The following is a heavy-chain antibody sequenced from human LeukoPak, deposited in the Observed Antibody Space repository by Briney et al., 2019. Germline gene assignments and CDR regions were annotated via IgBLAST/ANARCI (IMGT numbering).Heavy chain of an antibody. CDR3: ARDQWEAYDY. V-gene: IGHV3-30-3*01. CDR1: GFPFSSYA. J-gene: IGHJ4*02. CDR2: ISYDGSNK. Sequence: GRSLSLSCAASGFPFSSYAMHWVRQAPGKGLEWVAVISYDGSNKYYADSVKGRFIISRDNSKNTLYLQMNSLRAEDTAVYYCARDQWEAYDYWGQGTLVTVSS. D-gene: IGHD1-26*01.